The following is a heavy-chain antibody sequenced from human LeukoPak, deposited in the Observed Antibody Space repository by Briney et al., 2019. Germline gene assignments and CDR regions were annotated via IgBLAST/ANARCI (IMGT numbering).Heavy chain of an antibody. J-gene: IGHJ4*02. CDR3: AKGDYSSTWYFYFDS. Sequence: WGSLRLSCAASGFTFSSYGMHWVRQAPGKGLEWVALISYDGSNKYYADSVKGRFTISRDKSKNTVYLQMNSLRAEDTAAYYCAKGDYSSTWYFYFDSWGQGTLVTVSS. V-gene: IGHV3-30*18. CDR2: ISYDGSNK. D-gene: IGHD6-13*01. CDR1: GFTFSSYG.